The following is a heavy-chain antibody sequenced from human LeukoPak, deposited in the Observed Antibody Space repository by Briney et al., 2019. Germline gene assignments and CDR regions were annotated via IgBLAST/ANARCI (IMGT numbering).Heavy chain of an antibody. D-gene: IGHD4-11*01. V-gene: IGHV3-23*01. CDR1: GFIFNNYA. CDR2: IGGAGT. CDR3: ARDPYGNYVGAFDFQR. Sequence: PGGSLRLSCAASGFIFNNYALTWVRQAPGRGLEWVSSIGGAGTYYEDSVKGRFAISRDNYKNMLYLQMSRLRAEDTAVYYCARDPYGNYVGAFDFQRWGQGTLFTVSS. J-gene: IGHJ1*01.